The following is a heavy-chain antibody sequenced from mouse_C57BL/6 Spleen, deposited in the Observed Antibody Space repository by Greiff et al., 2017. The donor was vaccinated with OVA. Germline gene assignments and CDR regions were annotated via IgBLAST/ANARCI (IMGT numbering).Heavy chain of an antibody. Sequence: EVKLMESEGGLVQPGSSMKLSCTASGFTFSDYYMAWVRQVPEKGLEWVANINYDGSSTYYLDSLKSRFIISRDNAKNILYLQMSSLKSEDTATYYCARERGYYGYDTHYFDYWGQGTTLTVSS. CDR2: INYDGSST. CDR1: GFTFSDYY. D-gene: IGHD2-2*01. CDR3: ARERGYYGYDTHYFDY. J-gene: IGHJ2*01. V-gene: IGHV5-16*01.